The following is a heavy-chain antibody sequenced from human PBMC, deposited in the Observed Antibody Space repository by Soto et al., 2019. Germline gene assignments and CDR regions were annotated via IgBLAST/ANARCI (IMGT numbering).Heavy chain of an antibody. J-gene: IGHJ6*02. CDR2: IYYSGST. Sequence: PSETLSLTCTVSGGSISSGGYYWSWIRQHPGKGLEWIGYIYYSGSTYYNPSLKSRVTISVDTSKNQFSLKLSSVTAADTAVYYCARGVVVVVPAAIRRGDYYYYGMDAWGQGTTVTVSS. CDR3: ARGVVVVVPAAIRRGDYYYYGMDA. V-gene: IGHV4-31*03. D-gene: IGHD2-2*02. CDR1: GGSISSGGYY.